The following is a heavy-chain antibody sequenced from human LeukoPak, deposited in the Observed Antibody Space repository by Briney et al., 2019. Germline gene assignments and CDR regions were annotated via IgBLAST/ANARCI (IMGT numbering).Heavy chain of an antibody. D-gene: IGHD1-1*01. CDR2: IKSKADGGTT. J-gene: IGHJ4*02. CDR3: VDPPTSL. V-gene: IGHV3-15*01. CDR1: VFNFTNAW. Sequence: GGSLRLSCAASVFNFTNAWVSWVRRAPGKGLEWLGRIKSKADGGTTVHAAPVKDRFAMSRDDSKNTLYLQINSLKAEDTAVYYCVDPPTSLWGQGILVTVSS.